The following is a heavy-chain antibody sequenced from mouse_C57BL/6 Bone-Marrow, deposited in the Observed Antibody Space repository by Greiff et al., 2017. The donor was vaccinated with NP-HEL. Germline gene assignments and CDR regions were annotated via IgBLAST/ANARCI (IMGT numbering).Heavy chain of an antibody. Sequence: QVQLQQSGPELVKPGASVKISCTASGYAFSSSWMNWVKQRPGKGLEWIGRIYPGDGDTNYNGKFKGKATLTANKSSSTAYMQLTSLTSEDSAVYFCARTWYFDVWGIGTTVTVSS. CDR2: IYPGDGDT. CDR3: ARTWYFDV. V-gene: IGHV1-82*01. CDR1: GYAFSSSW. J-gene: IGHJ1*03.